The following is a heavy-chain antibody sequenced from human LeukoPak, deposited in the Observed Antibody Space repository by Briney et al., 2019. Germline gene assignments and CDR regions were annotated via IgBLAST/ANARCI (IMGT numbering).Heavy chain of an antibody. CDR1: GFTFSSYA. V-gene: IGHV3-23*01. D-gene: IGHD3-22*01. J-gene: IGHJ4*02. Sequence: GGSLRPSCAASGFTFSSYAMSWARQAPGKGREWVSAISGSGGSTYYADSVKGRFTISRDNSKNTLYLQMNSLRAEDTAVYYCARDLLTYYYDSSGYYFDYWGQGTLVTVSS. CDR3: ARDLLTYYYDSSGYYFDY. CDR2: ISGSGGST.